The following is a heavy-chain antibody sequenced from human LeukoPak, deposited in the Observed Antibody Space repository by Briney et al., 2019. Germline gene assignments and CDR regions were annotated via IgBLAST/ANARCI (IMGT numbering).Heavy chain of an antibody. D-gene: IGHD2-15*01. CDR1: GGSISSYY. J-gene: IGHJ6*02. CDR2: IYYSGST. Sequence: SETLSLTCTVSGGSISSYYWSWIRQPPGKGLEWIGYIYYSGSTNYNPSLKSRVTISVDTSTNQFSLKLSSVTAADTAVYYCARHYVDCSGGSCYSLNYGMDVWGQGTTVTVSS. CDR3: ARHYVDCSGGSCYSLNYGMDV. V-gene: IGHV4-59*01.